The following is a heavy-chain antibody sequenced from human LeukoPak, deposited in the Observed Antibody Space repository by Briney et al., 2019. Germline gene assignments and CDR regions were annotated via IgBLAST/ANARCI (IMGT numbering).Heavy chain of an antibody. D-gene: IGHD4-17*01. CDR1: GFIFGKYW. J-gene: IGHJ4*02. CDR2: IKLDGSEK. V-gene: IGHV3-7*03. CDR3: AKDITGTTVTTLDY. Sequence: GGSLRLSCAASGFIFGKYWMSWVRQAPGKGLEWVANIKLDGSEKNYVDSVKGRFTISRDNTKNSLYLQMNSLRAEDTALYYCAKDITGTTVTTLDYWGQGTLVTVSS.